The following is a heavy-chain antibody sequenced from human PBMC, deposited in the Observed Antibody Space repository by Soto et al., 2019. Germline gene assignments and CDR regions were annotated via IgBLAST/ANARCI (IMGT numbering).Heavy chain of an antibody. D-gene: IGHD5-12*01. CDR2: MNPNSGNT. Sequence: QVQLVQSGAEVKKPGASVKVSCKASGYTFTSYDINWVRQATGQGLEWMGWMNPNSGNTGYAQKFQGRGTMTSNTSIITTYMELSSLRYDDTAVYYCARAWATPRDYWGQVTLVTVSS. CDR3: ARAWATPRDY. CDR1: GYTFTSYD. J-gene: IGHJ4*02. V-gene: IGHV1-8*01.